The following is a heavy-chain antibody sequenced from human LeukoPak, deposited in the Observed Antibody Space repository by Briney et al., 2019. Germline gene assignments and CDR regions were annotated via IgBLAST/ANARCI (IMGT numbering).Heavy chain of an antibody. J-gene: IGHJ4*02. V-gene: IGHV3-15*01. D-gene: IGHD3-10*01. CDR1: GFTFSNAW. CDR2: IKSKIDGETT. Sequence: GGSLRLSCAASGFTFSNAWMSWVRQAPGKGLEWVGHIKSKIDGETTGYAAPVKGRFTFSRDDSKNMLYLQMNSLKTEDTAVYYCTTELGLSFGVRYFDHWGQGTSATVSS. CDR3: TTELGLSFGVRYFDH.